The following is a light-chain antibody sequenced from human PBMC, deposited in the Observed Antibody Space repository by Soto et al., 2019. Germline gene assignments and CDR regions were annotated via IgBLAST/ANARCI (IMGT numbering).Light chain of an antibody. Sequence: QSVLTQPPSASGTPGQRVTISCSGSSSNIGSHYVYWYQQLPGTAPKLLIYRNSQRPSGVPDRFSGSKSGTSAFLAISGLRSEDEADYYCAAWDDSLSAVIFGGGTKLTVL. J-gene: IGLJ2*01. CDR1: SSNIGSHY. V-gene: IGLV1-47*01. CDR2: RNS. CDR3: AAWDDSLSAVI.